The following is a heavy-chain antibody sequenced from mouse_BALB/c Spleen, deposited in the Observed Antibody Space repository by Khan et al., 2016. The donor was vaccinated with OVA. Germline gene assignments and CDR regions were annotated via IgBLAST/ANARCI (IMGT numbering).Heavy chain of an antibody. V-gene: IGHV1-81*01. D-gene: IGHD1-1*01. CDR1: GYTFTDYV. Sequence: QVQLQQSGPELVKPGASVKMSCRASGYTFTDYVITWVKQRTGQGLEWIGEIYPGSGTTYYNEKFKDKATLTADKSSNTAYMQLSSLTSEDSAVYFCARSYVGAWFAYWGQRTLVTASA. J-gene: IGHJ3*01. CDR2: IYPGSGTT. CDR3: ARSYVGAWFAY.